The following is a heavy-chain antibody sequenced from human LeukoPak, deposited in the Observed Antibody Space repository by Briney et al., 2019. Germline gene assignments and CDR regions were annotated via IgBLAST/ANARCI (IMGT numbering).Heavy chain of an antibody. D-gene: IGHD2-21*01. CDR1: GGTFSSST. CDR3: ASDLFPCGGDCYSVDY. CDR2: IIPILGIA. V-gene: IGHV1-69*02. Sequence: ASVKVSCKASGGTFSSSTISWVRQAPGQGLEWMGMIIPILGIANYAQKFQGRVTITADKSTSTAYMELSSLGSEDTAVYYCASDLFPCGGDCYSVDYWGQGTVVTVSS. J-gene: IGHJ4*02.